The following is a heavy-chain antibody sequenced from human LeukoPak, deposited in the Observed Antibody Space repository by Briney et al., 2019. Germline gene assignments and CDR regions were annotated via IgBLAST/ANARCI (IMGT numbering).Heavy chain of an antibody. D-gene: IGHD1-26*01. CDR2: INPSGGSP. CDR1: GYTFTSYY. Sequence: ASVKVSCKASGYTFTSYYMHWVRQAPGQGLEWMGIINPSGGSPSYAQKFQGRVTITRDMSTSTVYMELSRLRSEDTAVYYCARGGGGSYYVDYWGQGTLVTVSS. V-gene: IGHV1-46*01. J-gene: IGHJ4*02. CDR3: ARGGGGSYYVDY.